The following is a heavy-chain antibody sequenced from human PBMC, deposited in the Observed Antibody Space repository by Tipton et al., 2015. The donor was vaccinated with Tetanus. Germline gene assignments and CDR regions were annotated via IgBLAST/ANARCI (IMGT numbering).Heavy chain of an antibody. J-gene: IGHJ3*01. CDR2: IWYDGSKR. D-gene: IGHD2-15*01. Sequence: RSLRLSCAASGFTFRSYAMAWVRQAPGKGLEWVALIWYDGSKRHFADSVKGRFTISRDNSENTAYLHMNSLRPEDTAVYYCARTGYCGSASCYLRAYDVWGQGAMVAVSP. CDR1: GFTFRSYA. CDR3: ARTGYCGSASCYLRAYDV. V-gene: IGHV3-33*08.